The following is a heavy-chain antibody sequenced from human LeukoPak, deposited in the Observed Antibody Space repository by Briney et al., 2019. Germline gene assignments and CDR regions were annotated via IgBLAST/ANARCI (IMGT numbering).Heavy chain of an antibody. D-gene: IGHD5-12*01. J-gene: IGHJ4*02. CDR3: ARGPEAFGYHQFDY. CDR2: IYYRGST. CDR1: GGSIRIYY. V-gene: IGHV4-59*01. Sequence: TSETLALTCTVSGGSIRIYYWSWIRQPPGKGLEWIGYIYYRGSTNYNPSLKRRGTISVDTSKKQFSLKLSSVTAADTAVYYCARGPEAFGYHQFDYWGQGTLVSVCS.